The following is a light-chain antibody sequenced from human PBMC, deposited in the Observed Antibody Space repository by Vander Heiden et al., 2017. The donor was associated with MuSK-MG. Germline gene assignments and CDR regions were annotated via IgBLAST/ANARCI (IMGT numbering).Light chain of an antibody. J-gene: IGKJ3*01. CDR1: QSVRSSF. Sequence: EIVLTQSPGTLSLSPGERATLSCRASQSVRSSFLAWYQQKPGQAPRLLLYGVSNRAPGTPDRFSGSGSGTDFTLSISRLEPEDFAVYYCQQFGSSQFIFGHGTKVDIK. CDR2: GVS. V-gene: IGKV3-20*01. CDR3: QQFGSSQFI.